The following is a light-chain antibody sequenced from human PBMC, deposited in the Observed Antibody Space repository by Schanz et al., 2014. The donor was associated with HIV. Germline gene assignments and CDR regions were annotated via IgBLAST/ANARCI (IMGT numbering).Light chain of an antibody. CDR2: GAS. CDR3: QQYDSSPIT. CDR1: QSVSSN. J-gene: IGKJ5*01. Sequence: EIVLTQSPATLSLSPGERATLSCRASQSVSSNLAWYHQKPGQAPRLLIYGASSRATGIPDRFSGSGSGTDFTLTISRLEPEDFALYYCQQYDSSPITFGQGTRLEIK. V-gene: IGKV3-20*01.